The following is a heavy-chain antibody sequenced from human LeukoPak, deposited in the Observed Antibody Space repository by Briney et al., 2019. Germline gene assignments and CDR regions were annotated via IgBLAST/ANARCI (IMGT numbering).Heavy chain of an antibody. Sequence: ASVKVSCKASGYTFSSYGISWVRQAPGQGLEWMGWISAYNGNTNYAQKLQGRVTMTTDTSTSTAYMELRSLRSDDTAVYYCARLASEYYDFWSGYYDYYYYGMDVWGQGTTVIVSS. J-gene: IGHJ6*02. V-gene: IGHV1-18*01. CDR1: GYTFSSYG. CDR2: ISAYNGNT. D-gene: IGHD3-3*01. CDR3: ARLASEYYDFWSGYYDYYYYGMDV.